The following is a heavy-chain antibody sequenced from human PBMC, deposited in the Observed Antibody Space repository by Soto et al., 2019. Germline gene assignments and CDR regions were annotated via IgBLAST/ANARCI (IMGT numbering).Heavy chain of an antibody. Sequence: SETLSLTGSASGGSVSSQTHFWTWIRQAPGNGLEWIGHVYYSGITNFNPSLKSRVTISADTSSNQSFLSLTSVTAADTAVYYCAREDMSGTYYFDSWGQGTLVTVSS. CDR3: AREDMSGTYYFDS. CDR1: GGSVSSQTHF. V-gene: IGHV4-61*01. J-gene: IGHJ4*02. CDR2: VYYSGIT. D-gene: IGHD1-26*01.